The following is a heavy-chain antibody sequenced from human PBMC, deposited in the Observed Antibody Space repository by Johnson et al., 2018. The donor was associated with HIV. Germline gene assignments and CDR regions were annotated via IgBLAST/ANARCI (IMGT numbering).Heavy chain of an antibody. D-gene: IGHD5-12*01. CDR1: GFTFSSFA. J-gene: IGHJ3*02. V-gene: IGHV3-30-3*01. CDR2: ISYEGSDK. CDR3: ARDHSGYDSVTAAFDI. Sequence: QVQLVESGGGLVQPGRSMRLSCAASGFTFSSFAIHWVRQAPGKGLEWVAVISYEGSDKYYADSVKGRFTISRDNSKNTLYLEMNSLRAEDTAVYYCARDHSGYDSVTAAFDIWGQGTMVTVSS.